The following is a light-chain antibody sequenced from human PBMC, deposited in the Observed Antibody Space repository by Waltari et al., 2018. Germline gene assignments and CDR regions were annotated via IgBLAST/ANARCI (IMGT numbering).Light chain of an antibody. CDR3: QQSYTLPYT. Sequence: IQMTQYSSPLSASVVDRVPITCRASQTIYNSLNWYQHKPGKAPKLLISDTSTLQSGVPSRFSGRGSGTEFTLTISRLQPEDFGTYYCQQSYTLPYTFGQGTKLDI. CDR1: QTIYNS. V-gene: IGKV1-39*01. J-gene: IGKJ2*01. CDR2: DTS.